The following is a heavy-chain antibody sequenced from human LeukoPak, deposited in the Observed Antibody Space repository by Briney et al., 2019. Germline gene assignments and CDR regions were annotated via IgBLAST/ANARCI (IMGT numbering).Heavy chain of an antibody. CDR2: IYYSGST. CDR3: AGTYYDYVWGSSSTGY. Sequence: PSETLSLTCTVSGGSISSYYWSWIRQPPGKGLEWIGYIYYSGSTNYNPSLKSRVTISVDTSKNQLSLKLSSVTAADTAVYYCAGTYYDYVWGSSSTGYWGQGTLVTVSS. D-gene: IGHD3-16*01. J-gene: IGHJ4*02. CDR1: GGSISSYY. V-gene: IGHV4-59*01.